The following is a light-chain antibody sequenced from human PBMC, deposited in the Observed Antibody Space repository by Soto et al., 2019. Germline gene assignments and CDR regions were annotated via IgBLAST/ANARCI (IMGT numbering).Light chain of an antibody. CDR1: QSVSIN. CDR2: GAS. J-gene: IGKJ1*01. CDR3: QHYNNWPPWT. V-gene: IGKV3-15*01. Sequence: EIAMTQSPATLSVSPGERATLSCRASQSVSINLAWYQQKPGQAPRLLIYGASTRATGIPARFSGSGSGTEFTLTISSLQSEDFAVYYCQHYNNWPPWTFGRGTKVEIK.